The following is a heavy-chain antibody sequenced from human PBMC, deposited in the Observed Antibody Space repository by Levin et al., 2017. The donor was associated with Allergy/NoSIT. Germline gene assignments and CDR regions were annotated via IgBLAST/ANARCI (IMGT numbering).Heavy chain of an antibody. CDR2: IYPSDSNV. CDR3: ARVDYYASGSSNHYYYYGMDV. J-gene: IGHJ6*02. Sequence: GESLKISCKGSGYSFSSYWIAWVRQVPGQGLDWMGIIYPSDSNVKYSPSFQGQATISADKSNSTAYLQGSSLKASDTGIYFCARVDYYASGSSNHYYYYGMDVWGQGTTVTVSS. V-gene: IGHV5-51*01. D-gene: IGHD3-10*01. CDR1: GYSFSSYW.